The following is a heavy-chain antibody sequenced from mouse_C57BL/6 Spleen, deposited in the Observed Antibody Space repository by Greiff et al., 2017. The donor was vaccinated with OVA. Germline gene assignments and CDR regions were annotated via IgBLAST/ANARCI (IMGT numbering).Heavy chain of an antibody. J-gene: IGHJ3*01. Sequence: DVQLVASWGGLVKPGGSLQLSCAASGFTFSSYTMSWVRQTPETRLEWVATIRGGGGNTYYPDSVKGRFTISSANAKNTLYLQMSRLRSEDTALYYCASYDYDVAWLADWGQGTLVTVSA. CDR3: ASYDYDVAWLAD. D-gene: IGHD2-4*01. CDR2: IRGGGGNT. V-gene: IGHV5-9*01. CDR1: GFTFSSYT.